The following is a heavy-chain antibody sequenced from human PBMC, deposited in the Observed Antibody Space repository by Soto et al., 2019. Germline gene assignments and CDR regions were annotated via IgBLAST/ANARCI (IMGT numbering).Heavy chain of an antibody. CDR2: INAGNGNT. Sequence: ASVKVSCKASGYTFTSYAMHWVRQAPGQRLEWMGWINAGNGNTKYSQKFQGRVTMTRDTSTSTVYMELSSLRSEDTAVYYCAREYYYDSSGYPGAFDIWGQGTMVTVSS. CDR3: AREYYYDSSGYPGAFDI. CDR1: GYTFTSYA. J-gene: IGHJ3*02. D-gene: IGHD3-22*01. V-gene: IGHV1-3*01.